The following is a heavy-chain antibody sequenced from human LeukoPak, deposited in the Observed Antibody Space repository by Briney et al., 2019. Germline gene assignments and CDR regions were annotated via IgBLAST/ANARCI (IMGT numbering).Heavy chain of an antibody. CDR1: EFTFNRYW. CDR3: ATGRAAPDY. V-gene: IGHV3-7*01. Sequence: WGSLRLSCSASEFTFNRYWMSWVRPAPGKGLEWVANIKKDGSEKYYVGPVKGRFTISRDNCKNSGHLQMNSLRAEVTAVYYFATGRAAPDYWGQETLVTVSS. CDR2: IKKDGSEK. J-gene: IGHJ4*02. D-gene: IGHD6-13*01.